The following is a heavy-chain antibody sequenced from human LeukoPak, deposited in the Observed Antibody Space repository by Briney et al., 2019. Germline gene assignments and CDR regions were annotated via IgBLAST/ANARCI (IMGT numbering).Heavy chain of an antibody. CDR1: GFTSSSHW. CDR2: INQDGSEK. D-gene: IGHD2-15*01. Sequence: PTGGSLRLSCAASGFTSSSHWMSWVRQAPGKGLEWVANINQDGSEKYYVDSVKGRFTISRDNAKNSLYLQMNTLSPEDTAIYYCARDHVVDGLVFDYWGQGTLVTVSS. V-gene: IGHV3-7*01. J-gene: IGHJ4*02. CDR3: ARDHVVDGLVFDY.